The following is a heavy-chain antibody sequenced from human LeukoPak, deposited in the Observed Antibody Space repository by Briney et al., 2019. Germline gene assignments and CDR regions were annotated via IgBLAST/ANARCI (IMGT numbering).Heavy chain of an antibody. CDR2: IRAYNGNT. D-gene: IGHD3-22*01. CDR1: GYTFTSYG. V-gene: IGHV1-18*01. Sequence: ASVKVSCKASGYTFTSYGISWVRQAPGQGLEWMGWIRAYNGNTNYAQKLQGRVTMTTDTSTSTAYMELRSLRSDDTAVYYCAREDYYDSSGYYYDLCFDYWGQGTLVTVSS. J-gene: IGHJ4*02. CDR3: AREDYYDSSGYYYDLCFDY.